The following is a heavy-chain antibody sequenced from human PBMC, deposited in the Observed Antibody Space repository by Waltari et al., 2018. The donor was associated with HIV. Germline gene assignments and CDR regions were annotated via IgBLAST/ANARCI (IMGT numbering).Heavy chain of an antibody. J-gene: IGHJ6*02. CDR2: IYYSGST. D-gene: IGHD6-13*01. Sequence: QLQLQESGPGLVKPSETLSLTCTVSGGSISSSSYYWGWIRQPPGKGLEWIGSIYYSGSTYYNPSLKSRVTISVDTSKNQFSLKLSSVTAADTAVYYCARQHSSSWWTGYYYGMDVWGQGTTVTVSS. CDR1: GGSISSSSYY. V-gene: IGHV4-39*01. CDR3: ARQHSSSWWTGYYYGMDV.